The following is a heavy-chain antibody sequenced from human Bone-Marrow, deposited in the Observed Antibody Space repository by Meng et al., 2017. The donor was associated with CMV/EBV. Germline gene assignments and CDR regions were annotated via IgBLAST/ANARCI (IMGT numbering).Heavy chain of an antibody. V-gene: IGHV3-7*01. D-gene: IGHD3-3*01. CDR1: GFTFTSYL. Sequence: GESLKISCAASGFTFTSYLMSWVRQAPGKGLEWVANIKQDGSEAYYEDSVKGRFTISRDNTKNSLYLQMNSLRVEDTAVYYCVREEGDFWGQGTLVTVSS. J-gene: IGHJ1*01. CDR2: IKQDGSEA. CDR3: VREEGDF.